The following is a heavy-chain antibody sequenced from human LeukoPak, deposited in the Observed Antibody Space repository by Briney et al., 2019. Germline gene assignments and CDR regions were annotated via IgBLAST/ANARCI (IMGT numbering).Heavy chain of an antibody. CDR2: IYYSGST. Sequence: ETLSLTCTVSGGSISSYYWSWIRQPPGKGLEWIGYIYYSGSTNYNPSLKSRVTISVETSKNEFSLKLRSVTAADTAVYYCARVTGYRIEDYFDYWGQGTLVTVSS. CDR1: GGSISSYY. V-gene: IGHV4-59*01. J-gene: IGHJ4*02. CDR3: ARVTGYRIEDYFDY. D-gene: IGHD6-13*01.